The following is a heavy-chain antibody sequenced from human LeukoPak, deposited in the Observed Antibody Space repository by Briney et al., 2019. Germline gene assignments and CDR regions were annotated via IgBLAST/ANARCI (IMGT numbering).Heavy chain of an antibody. D-gene: IGHD2-2*01. Sequence: GASVKVSCKASGYTFTGYYMHWVRQAPGQGLEWMRWINPNSGGTNYAQKFQGRVTMTRDTSISTAYMELSRLRSDDTAVYYCAREIAAMGDCSSTSCYYRWFDPWGQGTLVTVSS. V-gene: IGHV1-2*02. CDR2: INPNSGGT. J-gene: IGHJ5*02. CDR1: GYTFTGYY. CDR3: AREIAAMGDCSSTSCYYRWFDP.